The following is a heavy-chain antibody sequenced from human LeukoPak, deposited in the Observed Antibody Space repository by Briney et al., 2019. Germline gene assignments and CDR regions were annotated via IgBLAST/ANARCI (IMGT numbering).Heavy chain of an antibody. CDR2: ISAYNGNT. CDR1: GYTFTSYG. D-gene: IGHD3-22*01. V-gene: IGHV1-18*01. Sequence: ASVKVSCTASGYTFTSYGISWVRQAPGQGLEWMGWISAYNGNTNYAQKLQGRVTMTTDTSTSTAYMELRSLRSDDTAVYYCARVVWDMSSGYYSDYWGQGTLVTVSS. CDR3: ARVVWDMSSGYYSDY. J-gene: IGHJ4*02.